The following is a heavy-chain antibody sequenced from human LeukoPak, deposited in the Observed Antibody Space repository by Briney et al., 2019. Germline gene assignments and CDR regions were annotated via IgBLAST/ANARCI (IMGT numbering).Heavy chain of an antibody. CDR3: ARQALSDAFDI. V-gene: IGHV4-39*01. J-gene: IGHJ3*02. CDR2: IYYSGNT. Sequence: SETLSLTCTVSGVSLSSSNSYWGWIRQPPGKGLEWIGSIYYSGNTYYNASLKSQVSISIDTSKNQFSLRLTSVTAADTAVYYCARQALSDAFDIWGQGTMVTVSS. CDR1: GVSLSSSNSY.